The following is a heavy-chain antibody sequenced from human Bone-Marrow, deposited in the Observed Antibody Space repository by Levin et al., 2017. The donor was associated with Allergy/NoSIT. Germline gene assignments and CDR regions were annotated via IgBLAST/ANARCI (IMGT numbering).Heavy chain of an antibody. D-gene: IGHD5-18*01. CDR3: AKDLRQGYSSGSYYFDY. V-gene: IGHV3-23*01. J-gene: IGHJ4*02. Sequence: GGSLRLSCAASGFTFSSYAMHWVRQAPGKGLEWVSAMSGSGVSTHYADSVKGRFTISRDNSKNTLYLQMNSLRAEDTAVYYCAKDLRQGYSSGSYYFDYWGQGTLVTVSS. CDR2: MSGSGVST. CDR1: GFTFSSYA.